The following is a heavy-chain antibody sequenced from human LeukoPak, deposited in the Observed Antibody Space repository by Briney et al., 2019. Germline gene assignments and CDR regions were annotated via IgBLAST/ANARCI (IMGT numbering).Heavy chain of an antibody. Sequence: SVKVSCKAPGGTFSSYAISWVRQAPGQGLEWMGGIIPIFGTANYAQKFQGRVTITADESTSTAYMELSSLRSEDTAVYYCARSDIVVVPAAIPRYNWFDPWGQGTLVTVSS. J-gene: IGHJ5*02. CDR1: GGTFSSYA. V-gene: IGHV1-69*13. CDR2: IIPIFGTA. D-gene: IGHD2-2*02. CDR3: ARSDIVVVPAAIPRYNWFDP.